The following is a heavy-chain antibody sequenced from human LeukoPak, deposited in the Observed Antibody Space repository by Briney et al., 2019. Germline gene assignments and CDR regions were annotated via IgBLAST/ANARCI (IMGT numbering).Heavy chain of an antibody. CDR3: ARGSPDDAFDI. V-gene: IGHV3-74*01. CDR2: INTDGSST. CDR1: KFSFSSYW. Sequence: PSGGSLRLSCAASKFSFSSYWMHWVRHAPGKGLVWVSRINTDGSSTSYADSVKGRFTISRDNAKNTLYLQMNSLRAEDTAVYYCARGSPDDAFDIWGQGTMVTVSS. J-gene: IGHJ3*02.